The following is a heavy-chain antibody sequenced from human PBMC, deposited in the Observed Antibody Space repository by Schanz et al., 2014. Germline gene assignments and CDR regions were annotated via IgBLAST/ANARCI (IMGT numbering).Heavy chain of an antibody. D-gene: IGHD3-10*01. CDR1: GFTFSSYS. J-gene: IGHJ3*02. V-gene: IGHV3-7*02. CDR2: IKEDGSVK. CDR3: AKGRFGELSAFDI. Sequence: EVQLVESGGGLVQPGGSLRLSCTASGFTFSSYSMNWVRQAPGKGLEWVANIKEDGSVKDYVDSVKGRFTISRDNAKNSLFLQMNSLRPEDTAVYYCAKGRFGELSAFDIWGQGTIVTVSS.